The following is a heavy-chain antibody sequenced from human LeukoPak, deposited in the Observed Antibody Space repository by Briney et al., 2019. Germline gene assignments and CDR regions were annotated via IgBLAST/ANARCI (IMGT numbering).Heavy chain of an antibody. CDR2: IFAGGST. D-gene: IGHD1-26*01. V-gene: IGHV3-53*01. J-gene: IGHJ4*02. CDR3: ARGRELLLDY. CDR1: GFTVSSNY. Sequence: GGSLRLSCAASGFTVSSNYMGWVRQAPGKGLEWVSLIFAGGSTYYADSVKGRFTISRDNSKNTLHLQMNSLRAEDTAVYYCARGRELLLDYWGQGTLVTVSS.